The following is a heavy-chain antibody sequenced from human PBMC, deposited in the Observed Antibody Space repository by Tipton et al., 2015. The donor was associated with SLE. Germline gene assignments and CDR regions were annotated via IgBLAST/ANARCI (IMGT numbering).Heavy chain of an antibody. J-gene: IGHJ3*02. CDR1: GGSISFDY. D-gene: IGHD3-22*01. Sequence: TLSLTCTVSGGSISFDYWSWIRQSAGRGLEWIGRIYSSGDRDYNPSLRSRVTMSIDASQNRVSLRLKSVSAADTAVYYCVRDPRDYYDTFIYAFDIWGQGTMVTVSS. V-gene: IGHV4-4*07. CDR2: IYSSGDR. CDR3: VRDPRDYYDTFIYAFDI.